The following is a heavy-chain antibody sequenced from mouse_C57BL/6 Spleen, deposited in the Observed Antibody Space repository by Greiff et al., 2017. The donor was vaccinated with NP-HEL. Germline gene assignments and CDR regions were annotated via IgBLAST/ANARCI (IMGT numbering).Heavy chain of an antibody. D-gene: IGHD1-1*01. Sequence: ESGAELVRPGASVKLSCTASGFNIKDDYMHWVKQRPEQGLEWIGWIDPENGDTEYASKFQGKATITADTSSNTAYLQLSSLTSEDTAVYYCTTGGTVVADYWGQGTTLTVSS. CDR3: TTGGTVVADY. J-gene: IGHJ2*01. CDR1: GFNIKDDY. CDR2: IDPENGDT. V-gene: IGHV14-4*01.